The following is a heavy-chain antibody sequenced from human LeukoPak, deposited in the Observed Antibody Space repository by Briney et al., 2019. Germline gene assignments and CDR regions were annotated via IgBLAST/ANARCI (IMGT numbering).Heavy chain of an antibody. CDR3: AYYDSKGFL. D-gene: IGHD3-22*01. V-gene: IGHV3-30-3*01. J-gene: IGHJ3*01. Sequence: GGSLRLSCAASGFTFSSYAMHWVRQAPGKGLEWVAVISYDGSNKYYADSVKGRFTISRDNSKNTLYPQMNSLRAEDTAVYYCAYYDSKGFLWGQGTMVTVSS. CDR1: GFTFSSYA. CDR2: ISYDGSNK.